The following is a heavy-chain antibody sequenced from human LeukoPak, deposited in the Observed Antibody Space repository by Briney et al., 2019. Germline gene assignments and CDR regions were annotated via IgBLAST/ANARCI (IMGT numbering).Heavy chain of an antibody. D-gene: IGHD6-19*01. CDR2: ISGSGGST. Sequence: GGSLRLSCAASGFTFSSYAMGWVRQAPGKGLEWVSAISGSGGSTYYADSVKGRFTIPRDNSKNTLYLQMNSLRAEDTAVYYCAKSDSGWYGETFDYWGQGTLVTVSS. CDR3: AKSDSGWYGETFDY. V-gene: IGHV3-23*01. CDR1: GFTFSSYA. J-gene: IGHJ4*02.